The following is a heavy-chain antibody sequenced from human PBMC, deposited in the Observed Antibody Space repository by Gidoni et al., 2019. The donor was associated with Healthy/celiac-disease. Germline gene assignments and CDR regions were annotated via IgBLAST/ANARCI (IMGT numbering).Heavy chain of an antibody. CDR1: GFTFSSYA. J-gene: IGHJ4*02. CDR2: ISYDGSNK. Sequence: QVQLVESGGGVVQPGRSLRLSCAASGFTFSSYAMHWVRQAPGKGLEWVAVISYDGSNKYYADSVKGRFTISRDNSKNTLYLQMNSLRAEDTAVYYCASSRDGDKEWDYWGQGTLVTVSS. V-gene: IGHV3-30-3*01. CDR3: ASSRDGDKEWDY. D-gene: IGHD4-17*01.